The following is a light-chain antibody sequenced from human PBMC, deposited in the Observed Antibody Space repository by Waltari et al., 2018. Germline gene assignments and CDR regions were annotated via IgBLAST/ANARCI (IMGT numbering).Light chain of an antibody. V-gene: IGLV4-69*01. Sequence: QLVLTQSPSPPSSLGASVKLTCTLSSGHSSNALAWLQQQPEKGPRYWMKVNSDGSHSKGDQIPDRFSCSSSGAERYLTISSLQSADEADYYCQTGGHGTWVFGGGTKLTVL. CDR1: SGHSSNA. CDR3: QTGGHGTWV. J-gene: IGLJ3*02. CDR2: VNSDGSH.